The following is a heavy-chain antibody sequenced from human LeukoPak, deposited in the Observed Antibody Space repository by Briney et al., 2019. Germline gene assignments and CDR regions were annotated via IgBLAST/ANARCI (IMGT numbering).Heavy chain of an antibody. J-gene: IGHJ4*02. CDR3: ARDPDYGYTDY. V-gene: IGHV3-23*01. CDR1: GFTFSSYA. Sequence: PGGSLRLSCAASGFTFSSYAMNWVRQAPGKGLEWVSTISGSIGSTYYADSVKGRFTISRDNAKNSLYLQMNSLRAEDTAVYYCARDPDYGYTDYWGQGTLVTVSS. CDR2: ISGSIGST. D-gene: IGHD4-17*01.